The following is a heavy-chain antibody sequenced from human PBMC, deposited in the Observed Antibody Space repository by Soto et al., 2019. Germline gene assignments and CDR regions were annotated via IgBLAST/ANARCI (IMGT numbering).Heavy chain of an antibody. J-gene: IGHJ6*02. CDR3: AKSPGYCRSTSCYGEYYSGMDV. CDR2: MSYDGSNK. CDR1: GFTFITYG. V-gene: IGHV3-30*18. D-gene: IGHD2-2*01. Sequence: PGGSLRLSCAASGFTFITYGLHWVRQAPGKGLEWVAVMSYDGSNKYYADSVKGRFTISRDNSKNTLYLQMNSLRAEDTTVYYCAKSPGYCRSTSCYGEYYSGMDVWGQGTTVTVSS.